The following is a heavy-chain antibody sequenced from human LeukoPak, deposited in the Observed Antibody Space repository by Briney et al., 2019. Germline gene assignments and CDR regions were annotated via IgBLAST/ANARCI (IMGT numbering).Heavy chain of an antibody. CDR2: INSDGSST. Sequence: QPGGSLRLSCAASGFTFRSYWMHWVRQAPGKGLVWVSRINSDGSSTSYADSVKGRFTISRDNSKNTLYLQMNSLRAEDTAVYYCAKMVREFYTISYYFDYWGQGTLVTVSS. CDR1: GFTFRSYW. V-gene: IGHV3-74*01. J-gene: IGHJ4*02. D-gene: IGHD2-8*01. CDR3: AKMVREFYTISYYFDY.